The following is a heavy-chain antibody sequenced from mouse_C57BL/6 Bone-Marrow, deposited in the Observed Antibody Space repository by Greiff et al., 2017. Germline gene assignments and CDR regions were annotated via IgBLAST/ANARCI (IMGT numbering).Heavy chain of an antibody. CDR1: GYTFTSYW. J-gene: IGHJ3*01. V-gene: IGHV1-52*01. D-gene: IGHD3-2*02. Sequence: QVQLQQPGAELVRPGSSVKLSCKASGYTFTSYWMHWVKQRPIQGLEWIGNIDPSDSETHYNQKFKDKATLTVDKSSSTAYMQLSSLTSEDSAVYYCARPDGSGMDWFAYWGQGTLVTVSA. CDR2: IDPSDSET. CDR3: ARPDGSGMDWFAY.